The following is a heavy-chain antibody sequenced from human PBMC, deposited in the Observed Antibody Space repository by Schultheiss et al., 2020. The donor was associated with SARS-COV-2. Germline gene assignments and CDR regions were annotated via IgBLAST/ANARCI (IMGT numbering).Heavy chain of an antibody. CDR2: IKSKTDGGAT. Sequence: GESLKISCAASGFTFSNAWMSWVRQAPGKGLECVGRIKSKTDGGATDYAAPVKGRFTISRDDSKNTLYLQMNSLKTEDTAVYYCTTAPDLYGDYAGFDYWGQGTLVTVSS. CDR3: TTAPDLYGDYAGFDY. V-gene: IGHV3-15*01. CDR1: GFTFSNAW. J-gene: IGHJ4*02. D-gene: IGHD4-17*01.